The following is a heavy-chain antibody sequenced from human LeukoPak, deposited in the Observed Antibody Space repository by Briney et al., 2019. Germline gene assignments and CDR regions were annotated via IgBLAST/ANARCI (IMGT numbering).Heavy chain of an antibody. D-gene: IGHD2/OR15-2a*01. CDR1: GFTVSSNY. Sequence: GGSLRLSCAASGFTVSSNYMSWVRQAPGKGLEWVLVIYSGGSTYYADSVKGRFTISRDNSKNTLYLQMNSLRAEDTAVYYCARKLYDAFDIWGQGTMVTVSS. CDR2: IYSGGST. V-gene: IGHV3-66*01. CDR3: ARKLYDAFDI. J-gene: IGHJ3*02.